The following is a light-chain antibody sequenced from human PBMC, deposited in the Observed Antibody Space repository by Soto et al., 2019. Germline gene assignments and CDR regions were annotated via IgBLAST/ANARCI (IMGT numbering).Light chain of an antibody. CDR1: QSVSSS. J-gene: IGKJ1*01. CDR3: QQYKDWPTT. Sequence: EIVMTQSPATLSVSPGARAPLSCRASQSVSSSLAWYQQKPGQAPRLLIYGASSRAAGIPDRFSGSGSGTDFTLTITSLQSEDFGVYYCQQYKDWPTTFGQGTKVDI. V-gene: IGKV3D-15*01. CDR2: GAS.